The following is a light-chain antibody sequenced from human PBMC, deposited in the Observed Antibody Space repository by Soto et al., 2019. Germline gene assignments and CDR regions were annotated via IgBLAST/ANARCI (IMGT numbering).Light chain of an antibody. V-gene: IGLV1-40*01. J-gene: IGLJ1*01. CDR3: QSYAKSLRAYV. CDR1: SSNIGAPYD. Sequence: QSVLPQPPSVSGAPGQRVTISCTGSSSNIGAPYDVHWYHQVPGTAPKLLIYGNSNRPSGVPDRFSGSKSGTSASLAITGLQADDEADYYCQSYAKSLRAYVFGTGTKLTVL. CDR2: GNS.